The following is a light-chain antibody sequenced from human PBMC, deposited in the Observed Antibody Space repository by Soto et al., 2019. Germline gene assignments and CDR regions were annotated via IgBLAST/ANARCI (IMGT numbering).Light chain of an antibody. Sequence: QSVLTQPRSVSGSPGQSVTISCTGTSSDVGRYDYVSWYHSHPDKAPRLVIYDVSKRPSGVPDRFSGSKSGNTASLTISGLQADHEADYYCCSYAGGNTWVFGGGTKLTVL. CDR3: CSYAGGNTWV. J-gene: IGLJ3*02. V-gene: IGLV2-11*01. CDR2: DVS. CDR1: SSDVGRYDY.